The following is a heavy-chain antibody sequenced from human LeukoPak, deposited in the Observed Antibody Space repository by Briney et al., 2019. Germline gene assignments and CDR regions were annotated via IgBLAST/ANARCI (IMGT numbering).Heavy chain of an antibody. Sequence: SETLSLTCTVSGGSITSHYCNWIRQPPGKGLEWIGYIYYSGSTNYNPPLESRVTISVDTSKNQFSLKLRSVTAADTAVYYCARGDPAWDYDTSSYYPDAFDIWGQGTMVTVSS. V-gene: IGHV4-59*11. D-gene: IGHD3-22*01. CDR1: GGSITSHY. CDR2: IYYSGST. CDR3: ARGDPAWDYDTSSYYPDAFDI. J-gene: IGHJ3*02.